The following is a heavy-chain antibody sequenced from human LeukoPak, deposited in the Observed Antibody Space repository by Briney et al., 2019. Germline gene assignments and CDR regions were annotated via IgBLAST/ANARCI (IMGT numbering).Heavy chain of an antibody. D-gene: IGHD2-15*01. Sequence: SVKVSCKASGGTFISYAISWVRQAPGQGLEWMGRIIPIFGIANYAQKFQGRVTITADKSTSTAYMELSSLRSEDTAVYYCARGYCSGGSCPNWFDHWGQGTLVTVSS. J-gene: IGHJ5*02. V-gene: IGHV1-69*04. CDR3: ARGYCSGGSCPNWFDH. CDR1: GGTFISYA. CDR2: IIPIFGIA.